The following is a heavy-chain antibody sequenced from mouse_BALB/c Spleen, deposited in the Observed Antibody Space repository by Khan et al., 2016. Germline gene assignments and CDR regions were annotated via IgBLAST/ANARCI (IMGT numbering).Heavy chain of an antibody. J-gene: IGHJ1*01. CDR2: ISYSGST. V-gene: IGHV3-2*02. CDR3: ARWDGNYVYWYFDV. Sequence: EVQLQESGPGLVKPSQSLSLTCTVTGYSITSDYAWNWIRQFPGNKLEWTGNISYSGSTSYNTSLKSRTTITRDTSKNQFFLQLNSATTEDAATYYCARWDGNYVYWYFDVWGAGTTVTVSS. D-gene: IGHD2-1*01. CDR1: GYSITSDYA.